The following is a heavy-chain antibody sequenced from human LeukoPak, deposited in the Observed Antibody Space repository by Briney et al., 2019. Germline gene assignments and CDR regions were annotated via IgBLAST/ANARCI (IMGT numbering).Heavy chain of an antibody. CDR1: GFTFNNYA. CDR3: ARDPAPEYCSGGSCYYYYYGMDV. D-gene: IGHD2-15*01. J-gene: IGHJ6*02. Sequence: GGSLRLSCAASGFTFNNYAMSWVRQAPGKGLEWVANIKQDGSEKYYVDSVKGRFTISRDNAKKSLYLQMNSLRAEDTAVYYCARDPAPEYCSGGSCYYYYYGMDVWGQGTTVTVSS. V-gene: IGHV3-7*03. CDR2: IKQDGSEK.